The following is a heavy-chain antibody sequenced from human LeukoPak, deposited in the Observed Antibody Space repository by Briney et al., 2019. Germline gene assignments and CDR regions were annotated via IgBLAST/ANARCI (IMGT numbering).Heavy chain of an antibody. CDR2: IWYDGSNK. Sequence: PGGSLRLSCAASGFTFSSYGMHWVRQAPGKGLEWVAVIWYDGSNKYYADSVKGRFTISRDNSKNTLYLQMNSLRAEDTAVYYCARLEVRGVIGPWGRGTLVTVSS. J-gene: IGHJ5*02. CDR3: ARLEVRGVIGP. V-gene: IGHV3-33*01. CDR1: GFTFSSYG. D-gene: IGHD3-10*01.